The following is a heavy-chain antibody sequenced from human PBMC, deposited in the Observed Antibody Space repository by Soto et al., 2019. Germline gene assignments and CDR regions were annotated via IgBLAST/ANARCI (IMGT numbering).Heavy chain of an antibody. D-gene: IGHD3-3*01. CDR3: ARDLSWAGFLEWLLSPAFDP. CDR1: GGSISSYY. J-gene: IGHJ5*02. V-gene: IGHV4-4*07. Sequence: QVQLQESGPGLVKPSETLSLTCTVSGGSISSYYWSWIRQPAGKGLEWIGRIYTSGSTNYNPSLKSRVTMSVDTSKNQFSLKLSSVTAADTAVYYCARDLSWAGFLEWLLSPAFDPWGQGTLVTVSS. CDR2: IYTSGST.